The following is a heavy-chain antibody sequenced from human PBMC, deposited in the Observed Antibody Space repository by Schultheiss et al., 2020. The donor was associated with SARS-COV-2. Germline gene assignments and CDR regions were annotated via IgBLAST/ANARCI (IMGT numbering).Heavy chain of an antibody. CDR3: ARDWRSPYDYVWGSYRYGAFDI. CDR1: GFTFSSYS. CDR2: ISSSGSTI. V-gene: IGHV3-48*04. J-gene: IGHJ3*02. Sequence: GGSLRLSCAASGFTFSSYSMNWVRQAPGKGLEWVSYISSSGSTIYYADSVKGRFTISRDNAKNSLYLQMNSLRAEDTAVYYCARDWRSPYDYVWGSYRYGAFDIWGQGTMVTVSS. D-gene: IGHD3-16*02.